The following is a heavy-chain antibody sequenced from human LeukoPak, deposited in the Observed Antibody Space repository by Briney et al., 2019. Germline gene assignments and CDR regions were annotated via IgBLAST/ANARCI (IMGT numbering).Heavy chain of an antibody. CDR3: ARGIAAAGSGFDY. Sequence: GGSLRLSCAASGFTFSSYEMNWVRQAPGGALEWVSYISSSGSPINYADSVKGRFTVSRDNAKNSLYLQMNSLRAEDTALCYCARGIAAAGSGFDYWGQGTLVTVSS. CDR1: GFTFSSYE. V-gene: IGHV3-48*03. J-gene: IGHJ4*02. CDR2: ISSSGSPI. D-gene: IGHD6-13*01.